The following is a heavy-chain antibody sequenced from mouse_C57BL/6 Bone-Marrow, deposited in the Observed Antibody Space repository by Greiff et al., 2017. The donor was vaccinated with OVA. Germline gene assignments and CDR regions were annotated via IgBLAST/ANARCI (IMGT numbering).Heavy chain of an antibody. CDR3: AFPITPGDY. CDR1: GFNIKDYY. J-gene: IGHJ2*01. D-gene: IGHD1-1*01. V-gene: IGHV14-1*01. CDR2: IDPEDGDT. Sequence: EVQLKQSGAELVRPGASVKLSCTASGFNIKDYYMHWVKQRPEQGLEWIGRIDPEDGDTEYAPKFQGKATMTADTSSNTAYLQLSSLTSEDTDVYYCAFPITPGDYWGQGTTLTVSS.